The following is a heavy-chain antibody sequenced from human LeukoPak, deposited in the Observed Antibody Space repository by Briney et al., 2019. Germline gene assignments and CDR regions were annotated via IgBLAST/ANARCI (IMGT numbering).Heavy chain of an antibody. J-gene: IGHJ3*02. V-gene: IGHV4-30-2*01. CDR1: GGSISSGGYY. Sequence: PSQTLSLTCTVSGGSISSGGYYWSWIRQPPGKGLEWIGYIYHSGSTYYNPSLKSRVTISVDRSKNQFSLKLSSVTAADTAVYYCASYRPVFADAFDIWGQGTMVTASS. D-gene: IGHD3-3*01. CDR2: IYHSGST. CDR3: ASYRPVFADAFDI.